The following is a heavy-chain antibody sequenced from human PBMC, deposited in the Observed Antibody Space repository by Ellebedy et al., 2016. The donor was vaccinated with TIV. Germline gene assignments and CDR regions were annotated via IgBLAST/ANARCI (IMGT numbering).Heavy chain of an antibody. CDR1: GYTFSNYF. V-gene: IGHV1-18*04. CDR2: ISAYNGNT. J-gene: IGHJ4*02. CDR3: ARAGWELPAGFDY. D-gene: IGHD1-26*01. Sequence: AASVKVSCKASGYTFSNYFMHWVRQAPGQGLEWMGWISAYNGNTNYAQKLQGRVTMTTDTSTSTAYMELRSLRSDDTAVYYCARAGWELPAGFDYWGQGTLVTVSS.